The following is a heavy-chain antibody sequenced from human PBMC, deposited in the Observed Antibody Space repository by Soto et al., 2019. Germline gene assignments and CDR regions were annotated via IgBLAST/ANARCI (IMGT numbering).Heavy chain of an antibody. Sequence: GGSLRLSCAASGFTFSSYAMSWVRQAPRKGLEWVSAIGGSGGSTYYADSVKGRFTISRDNSKNTLFLQMTSLRAEESAVYYCAKVQGYTYGPGHYWGQGTLVTVSS. CDR1: GFTFSSYA. CDR3: AKVQGYTYGPGHY. D-gene: IGHD5-18*01. CDR2: IGGSGGST. V-gene: IGHV3-23*01. J-gene: IGHJ4*02.